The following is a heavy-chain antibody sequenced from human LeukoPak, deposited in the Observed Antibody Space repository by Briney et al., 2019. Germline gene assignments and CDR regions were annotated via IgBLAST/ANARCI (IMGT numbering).Heavy chain of an antibody. J-gene: IGHJ3*02. CDR2: INPNSGAT. Sequence: ASVKVSCKASGYTFTGYYIHWVRQAPGQGLEWMGWINPNSGATNYAQKFQGRVTMTRDMSTSTVYMELSSLRSEDTAVYYCASGTTGGYCTNGVCQPPHDAFDIWGQGTMVTVSS. CDR1: GYTFTGYY. D-gene: IGHD2-8*01. V-gene: IGHV1-2*02. CDR3: ASGTTGGYCTNGVCQPPHDAFDI.